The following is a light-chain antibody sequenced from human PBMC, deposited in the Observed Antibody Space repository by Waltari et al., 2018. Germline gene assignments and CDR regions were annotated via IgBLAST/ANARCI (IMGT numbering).Light chain of an antibody. V-gene: IGKV1-5*03. Sequence: DIQMTQSPSTLSASVGDKVTITCRAKESISNWLAWYQHKPGTAPKLLIYRASTLERGVPSRFSGAGSGTEFTLTISSLQPDDFATYYCQQYDSESYTFGQGTKLEIK. CDR2: RAS. CDR3: QQYDSESYT. J-gene: IGKJ2*01. CDR1: ESISNW.